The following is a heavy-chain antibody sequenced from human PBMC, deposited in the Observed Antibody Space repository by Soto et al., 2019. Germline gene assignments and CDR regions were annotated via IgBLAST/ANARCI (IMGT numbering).Heavy chain of an antibody. J-gene: IGHJ4*02. CDR1: GFTFSSYA. CDR2: ISGSGGST. Sequence: LRLSCAASGFTFSSYAMSWVRQAPGKGLEWVSAISGSGGSTYYADSVKGRFTISRDNSKNTLYLQMNSLRAEDTAVYYCANLPTIFGVVITIIDYWGQGTLVTVSS. V-gene: IGHV3-23*01. CDR3: ANLPTIFGVVITIIDY. D-gene: IGHD3-3*01.